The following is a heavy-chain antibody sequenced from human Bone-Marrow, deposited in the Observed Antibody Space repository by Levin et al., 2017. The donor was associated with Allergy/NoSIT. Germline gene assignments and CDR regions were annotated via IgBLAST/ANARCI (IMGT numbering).Heavy chain of an antibody. CDR3: ATTMVRGDKFDY. D-gene: IGHD3-10*01. J-gene: IGHJ4*02. CDR1: GGSISAYY. V-gene: IGHV4-59*01. Sequence: SETLSLTRTVSGGSISAYYWSWVRLPPGKGLEWVGHVYHSGSTNYNPSLKSRVTISADVSSNQFSLELRSVTAADTAIYYCATTMVRGDKFDYWGQGTLVTVSS. CDR2: VYHSGST.